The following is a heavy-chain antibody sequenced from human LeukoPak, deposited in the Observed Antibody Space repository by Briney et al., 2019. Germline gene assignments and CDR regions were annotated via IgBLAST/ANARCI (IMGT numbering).Heavy chain of an antibody. Sequence: GGSLRLSCAVSGFTFSGFWMSWSRQAPGKGLEWVASINSDGSEGYYADVVKGRFTISRDNAKNSLYLQINSLRAEDTAVYYCARVPGSSWYVSIDYWGQGTLVTVSS. V-gene: IGHV3-7*03. CDR1: GFTFSGFW. J-gene: IGHJ4*02. D-gene: IGHD6-13*01. CDR3: ARVPGSSWYVSIDY. CDR2: INSDGSEG.